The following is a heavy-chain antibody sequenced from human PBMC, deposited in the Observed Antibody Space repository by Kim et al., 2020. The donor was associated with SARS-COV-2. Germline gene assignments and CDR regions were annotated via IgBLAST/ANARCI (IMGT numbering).Heavy chain of an antibody. CDR2: ST. CDR3: ARGYSYGLDY. D-gene: IGHD5-18*01. V-gene: IGHV1-46*01. J-gene: IGHJ4*02. Sequence: STSYAQKFQGRVTMTRDTSTSTVYMELSSLRSEDTAVYYCARGYSYGLDYWGQGTLVTVSS.